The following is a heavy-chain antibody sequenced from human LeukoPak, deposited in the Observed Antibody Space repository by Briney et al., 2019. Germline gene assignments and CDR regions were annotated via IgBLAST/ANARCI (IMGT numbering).Heavy chain of an antibody. V-gene: IGHV4-59*01. CDR1: GGSISSYY. Sequence: SETLSLTCTVSGGSISSYYWSWIRQPPGKGLEWIGYIYYSGSTNYNPSLKSRVTISVVTSKNQFSLKLSSVTAADTAVYYCARDDTPTSGGESYGMDVWGQGTTVTVSS. D-gene: IGHD3-10*01. CDR3: ARDDTPTSGGESYGMDV. CDR2: IYYSGST. J-gene: IGHJ6*02.